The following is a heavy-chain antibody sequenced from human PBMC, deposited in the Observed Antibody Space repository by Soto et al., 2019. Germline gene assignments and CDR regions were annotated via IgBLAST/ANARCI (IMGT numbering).Heavy chain of an antibody. Sequence: KTSETLSLTCTVSGASISGFYWSWIRKSAGKGLEWIGRIYATGTTDYNPSLKSRVMMSVDTSKKQFSLKLRSVTAADTAVYHCVRDGTKTLRDWFDPWGQGISVTVPQ. J-gene: IGHJ5*02. D-gene: IGHD1-1*01. CDR2: IYATGTT. V-gene: IGHV4-4*07. CDR3: VRDGTKTLRDWFDP. CDR1: GASISGFY.